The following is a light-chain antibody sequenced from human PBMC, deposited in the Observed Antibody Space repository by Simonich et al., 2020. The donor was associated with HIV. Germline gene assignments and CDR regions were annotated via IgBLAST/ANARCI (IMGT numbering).Light chain of an antibody. V-gene: IGLV1-44*01. CDR1: NTNFGTNP. Sequence: QSVVSQPPSASGTPGQRVTISCSGSNTNFGTNPVNWYQRLPGTAPKLLIYSNDKQPPGGPARFSGSKSGTSASLAISGLQSADEAADYCAVWDDSLNGWVFGGGTKLTVL. CDR2: SND. J-gene: IGLJ3*02. CDR3: AVWDDSLNGWV.